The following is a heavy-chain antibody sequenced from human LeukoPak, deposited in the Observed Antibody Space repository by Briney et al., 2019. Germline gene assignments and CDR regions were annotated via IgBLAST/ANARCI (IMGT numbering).Heavy chain of an antibody. J-gene: IGHJ4*02. CDR1: GYTFTSYG. CDR3: ARVYSSGWYIDY. Sequence: ASVKVSCKASGYTFTSYGISWVRQAPGQGLEWMGWISAYNGNTNYAQNLQGSVTMTTDTSTSTAYMELRSLRSDDTAVYYCARVYSSGWYIDYWGQGTLVTVSS. V-gene: IGHV1-18*01. D-gene: IGHD6-19*01. CDR2: ISAYNGNT.